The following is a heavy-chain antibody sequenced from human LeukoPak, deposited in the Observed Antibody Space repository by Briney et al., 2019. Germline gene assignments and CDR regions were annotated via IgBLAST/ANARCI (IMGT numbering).Heavy chain of an antibody. D-gene: IGHD5-18*01. J-gene: IGHJ6*03. Sequence: SETLSLTCTVSGGSISSGSYYWSWIRQPPGKGLEWIGYIYYSGSTNYNPSLKSRVTISVDTSKNQFSLKLSSVTAADTAVYYCARKGYSYAYYYMDVWGKGTTVTVSS. V-gene: IGHV4-61*01. CDR1: GGSISSGSYY. CDR2: IYYSGST. CDR3: ARKGYSYAYYYMDV.